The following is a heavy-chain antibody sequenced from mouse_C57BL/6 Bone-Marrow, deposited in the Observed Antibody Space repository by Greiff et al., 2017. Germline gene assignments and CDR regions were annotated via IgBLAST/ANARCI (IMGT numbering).Heavy chain of an antibody. J-gene: IGHJ1*03. CDR2: IDPENGDT. D-gene: IGHD1-1*01. CDR1: GFNIKDDY. V-gene: IGHV14-4*01. Sequence: VQLQQSGAELVRPGASVTLSCTASGFNIKDDYMHWVKQRPEQGLEWIGWIDPENGDTEYASKFQGKATITADTSSNTAYLQLSSLTSEDTAVYYCTRFGYYYGLWYFDVWGTGTTVTVSS. CDR3: TRFGYYYGLWYFDV.